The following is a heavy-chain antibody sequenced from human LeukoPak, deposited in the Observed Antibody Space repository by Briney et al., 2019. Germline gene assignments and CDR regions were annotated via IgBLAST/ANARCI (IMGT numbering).Heavy chain of an antibody. J-gene: IGHJ6*03. Sequence: PSEPLSLTCTVSGGSISSYYWSWIRQPPGKGLEWIGYIYYSGSTNYNPSLKSRVTISVDTSKNQFSLKLSSVTAADTAVYYCARGPSIVVVPAASNYYMDVWGKGTTVTVSS. D-gene: IGHD2-2*01. CDR3: ARGPSIVVVPAASNYYMDV. CDR2: IYYSGST. CDR1: GGSISSYY. V-gene: IGHV4-59*01.